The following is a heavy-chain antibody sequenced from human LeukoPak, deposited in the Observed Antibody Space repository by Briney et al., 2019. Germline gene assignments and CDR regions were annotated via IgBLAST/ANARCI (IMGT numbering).Heavy chain of an antibody. Sequence: ASVKVSCKASGYTFSSYDINWVRQATGQGLEWMWWMDPDSGNTAYAQKLQGRVTMTTDTSTSTAYMELRSLRSDDTAVYYCAREVPGCSSTSCYGRGWFDPWGQGTLVTVSS. D-gene: IGHD2-2*01. CDR2: MDPDSGNT. CDR3: AREVPGCSSTSCYGRGWFDP. CDR1: GYTFSSYD. V-gene: IGHV1-8*01. J-gene: IGHJ5*02.